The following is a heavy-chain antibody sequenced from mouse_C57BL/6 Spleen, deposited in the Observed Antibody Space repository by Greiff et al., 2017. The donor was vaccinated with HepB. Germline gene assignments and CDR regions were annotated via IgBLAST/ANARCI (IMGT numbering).Heavy chain of an antibody. V-gene: IGHV1-69*01. CDR2: IDPSDSYT. J-gene: IGHJ2*01. Sequence: QVHVKQPGAELVMPGASVKLSCKASGYTFTSYWMHWVKQRPGQGLEWIGEIDPSDSYTNYNQKFKGKSTLTVDKSSSTAYMQLSSLTSEDSAVYYCARGDYDAGYWGQGTTLTVSS. D-gene: IGHD2-4*01. CDR1: GYTFTSYW. CDR3: ARGDYDAGY.